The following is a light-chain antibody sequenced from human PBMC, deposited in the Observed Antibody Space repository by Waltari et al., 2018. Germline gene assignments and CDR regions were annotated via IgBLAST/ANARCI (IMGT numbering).Light chain of an antibody. V-gene: IGKV4-1*01. Sequence: DIVMTPSPDSLAVSLGERATINCKSSQTILYNTNNKNYLAWYQQEPLHPPKLLSYWASNRESGVRDRFSGSGSGTDVTRTISSLEAEDVAVYYCDQNYTTPITFGQGTRLEIK. CDR3: DQNYTTPIT. CDR1: QTILYNTNNKNY. CDR2: WAS. J-gene: IGKJ5*01.